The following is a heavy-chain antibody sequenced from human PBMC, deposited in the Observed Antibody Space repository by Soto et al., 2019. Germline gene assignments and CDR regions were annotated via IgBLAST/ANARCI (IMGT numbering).Heavy chain of an antibody. Sequence: PSETLSLTCTVSGGSISSSSYYWGWIRQPPGKGLEWIGSIYYSGSTYYNPSLKSRVTISVDTSKNQFSLKLSSVTAADTAVYYCARLPAYYYDSGDPHGMDVWGQGTTVTVSS. V-gene: IGHV4-39*01. D-gene: IGHD3-22*01. CDR3: ARLPAYYYDSGDPHGMDV. CDR2: IYYSGST. CDR1: GGSISSSSYY. J-gene: IGHJ6*02.